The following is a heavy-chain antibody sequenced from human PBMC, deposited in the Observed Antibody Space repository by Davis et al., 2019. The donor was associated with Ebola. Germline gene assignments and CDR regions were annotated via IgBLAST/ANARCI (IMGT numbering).Heavy chain of an antibody. D-gene: IGHD6-19*01. CDR2: TNEDGSTT. V-gene: IGHV3-74*01. Sequence: HTGGSLRLSCAASGFTFNTYWMHWVRQAPGRGLVWVSRTNEDGSTTNYADSVKGRFTISRDNSKNTLYLQMNSLRAEDTAVYYCAKAQGSSGWYAFDYWGQGTLVTVSS. CDR1: GFTFNTYW. CDR3: AKAQGSSGWYAFDY. J-gene: IGHJ4*02.